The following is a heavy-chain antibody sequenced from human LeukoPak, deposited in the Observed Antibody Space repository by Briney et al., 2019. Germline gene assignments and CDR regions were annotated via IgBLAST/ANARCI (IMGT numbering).Heavy chain of an antibody. J-gene: IGHJ6*02. CDR3: AKGSGGSGRFYRHLMDV. Sequence: GGSLRLSCAASGFRLDDYEMHWVRQAPGKGLEWVSFISGDGGNTHYADSVKGRFTISRDNRKNSLYLQMSSLRTDDIALCYCAKGSGGSGRFYRHLMDVWGQGTTVTVSS. D-gene: IGHD3-10*01. CDR2: ISGDGGNT. V-gene: IGHV3-43*02. CDR1: GFRLDDYE.